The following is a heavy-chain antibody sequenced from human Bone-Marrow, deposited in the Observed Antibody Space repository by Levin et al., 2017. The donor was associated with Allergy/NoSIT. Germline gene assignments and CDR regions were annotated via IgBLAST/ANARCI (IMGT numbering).Heavy chain of an antibody. D-gene: IGHD1/OR15-1a*01. Sequence: ASVKVSCKVSGYTLIELSMHWVRQAPGKGLEWMGGFDPENGETVYAQKFQGRVTMTEDSSTDTAYMDLSSLRSGDTAVYYCATHKWNKGLDVWGQGTMVTVSS. CDR3: ATHKWNKGLDV. CDR2: FDPENGET. CDR1: GYTLIELS. V-gene: IGHV1-24*01. J-gene: IGHJ3*01.